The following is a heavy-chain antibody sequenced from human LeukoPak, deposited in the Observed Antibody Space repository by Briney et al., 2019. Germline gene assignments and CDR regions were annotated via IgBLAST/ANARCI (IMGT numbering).Heavy chain of an antibody. CDR1: GGSISSYY. Sequence: PSETLSVTCTVSGGSISSYYWSWIRQPPGKGLEWIGYIYYSGSTNYNPSLKSRVTISVDTSKNQFSLKLSPVTAADTAVYYCAREGYYYDSSGYSDAFDIWGQGTMVTVSS. J-gene: IGHJ3*02. D-gene: IGHD3-22*01. CDR3: AREGYYYDSSGYSDAFDI. V-gene: IGHV4-59*01. CDR2: IYYSGST.